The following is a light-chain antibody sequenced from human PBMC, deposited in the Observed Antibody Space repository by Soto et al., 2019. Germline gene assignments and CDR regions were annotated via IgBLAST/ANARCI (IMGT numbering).Light chain of an antibody. Sequence: QAALTHLASVSGSPGQSITIYCTGTSSDVGSYNLVSWYQQHPGKAPKLMIYEGSKRPSGVSNRFSGSKSGNTASLTISGLQAEDETDYYCCSYAGSSTLVFGGGTKLTVL. J-gene: IGLJ2*01. V-gene: IGLV2-23*01. CDR3: CSYAGSSTLV. CDR1: SSDVGSYNL. CDR2: EGS.